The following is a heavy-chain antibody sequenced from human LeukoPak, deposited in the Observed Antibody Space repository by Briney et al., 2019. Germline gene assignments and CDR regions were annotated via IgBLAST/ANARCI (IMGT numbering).Heavy chain of an antibody. CDR3: ARAYYYGSGSYGLDY. J-gene: IGHJ4*02. Sequence: PSETLSLTCTVSGGSISSSSYYWGWIRQPPGKGLEWIGSIYSSGSTNYNPSLKSRLTISVDASKNQFSLKLTSVTAADTAVYYCARAYYYGSGSYGLDYWGQGTLVTVSS. CDR2: IYSSGST. V-gene: IGHV4-39*07. D-gene: IGHD3-10*01. CDR1: GGSISSSSYY.